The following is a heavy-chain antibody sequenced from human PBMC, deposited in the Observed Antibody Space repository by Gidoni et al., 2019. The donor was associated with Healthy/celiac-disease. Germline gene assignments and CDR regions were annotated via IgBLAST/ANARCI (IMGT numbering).Heavy chain of an antibody. J-gene: IGHJ6*02. CDR3: ARVSSPKRHGYYYYYGMDV. CDR1: GVTFSSYW. D-gene: IGHD6-6*01. Sequence: EVQLVESGGGLVQHGGSLRLSCAASGVTFSSYWMHWVRHAPGKGLEWVSRINSDWRSTSYADSVKGRFTISRDNAKNTLYLQMSSLRAEDTAVYYCARVSSPKRHGYYYYYGMDVWGQGTTVTVSS. V-gene: IGHV3-74*01. CDR2: INSDWRST.